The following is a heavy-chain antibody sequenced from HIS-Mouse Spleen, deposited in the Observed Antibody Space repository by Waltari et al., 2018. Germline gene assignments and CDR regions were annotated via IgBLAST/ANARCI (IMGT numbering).Heavy chain of an antibody. D-gene: IGHD7-27*01. J-gene: IGHJ3*02. CDR1: GFTFRSSS. Sequence: EVQLVQSGGGLVKPGGSLRPSCAASGFTFRSSSMTWVRQAPGKGVGWVSSISSSSYIYYADSVKGRFTISRDNAKNSLYLQMNSLRAEDTAVYYCARRLLTGDAFDIWGQGTMVTVSS. CDR2: ISSSSYI. CDR3: ARRLLTGDAFDI. V-gene: IGHV3-21*01.